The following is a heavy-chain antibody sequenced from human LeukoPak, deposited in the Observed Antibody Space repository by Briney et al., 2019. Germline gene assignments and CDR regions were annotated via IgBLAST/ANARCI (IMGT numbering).Heavy chain of an antibody. J-gene: IGHJ4*02. D-gene: IGHD2-2*01. CDR1: GFTFDDYT. CDR2: ISWDGGST. Sequence: GGSLRLSCAASGFTFDDYTMHWVRQAPGKGLEWASLISWDGGSTYYADSVKGRFTISRDNSKNSLYLQMNSLRTEDTALYYCAKDSCSSTSCYEFDYWGQGTLVTVSS. V-gene: IGHV3-43*01. CDR3: AKDSCSSTSCYEFDY.